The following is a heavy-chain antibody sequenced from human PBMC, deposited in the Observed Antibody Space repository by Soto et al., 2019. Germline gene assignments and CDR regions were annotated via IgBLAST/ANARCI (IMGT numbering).Heavy chain of an antibody. Sequence: PGGSLRLSCAASGFTFSDYYMSWIRQAPEKGLEWVSYISSSGSTIYYADYVKDRFTISRDNAKNSLYLQMSSLRADDTAVYYCARLEYYGSGNLDYWGQGTLVTVSS. CDR3: ARLEYYGSGNLDY. J-gene: IGHJ4*02. CDR1: GFTFSDYY. D-gene: IGHD3-10*01. V-gene: IGHV3-11*01. CDR2: ISSSGSTI.